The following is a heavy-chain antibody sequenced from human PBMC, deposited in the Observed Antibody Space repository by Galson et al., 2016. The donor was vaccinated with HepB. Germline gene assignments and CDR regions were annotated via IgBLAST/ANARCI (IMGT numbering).Heavy chain of an antibody. Sequence: SVKVSCKASGGTFSGYPISWVRQAPGQGLEWVGLINTGNGKTKYSQNFQGRVTITRDTSASTAYMELSSLRSEDSAVYYCARGITVEPSANWFDPWGQGSLVTVSS. D-gene: IGHD4-11*01. CDR2: INTGNGKT. CDR3: ARGITVEPSANWFDP. CDR1: GGTFSGYP. J-gene: IGHJ5*02. V-gene: IGHV1-3*04.